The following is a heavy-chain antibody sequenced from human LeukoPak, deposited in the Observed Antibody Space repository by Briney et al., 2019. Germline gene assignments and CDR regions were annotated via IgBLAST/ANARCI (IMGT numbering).Heavy chain of an antibody. J-gene: IGHJ4*02. CDR1: GYTFTAYY. V-gene: IGHV1-2*02. Sequence: ASVKVSCKASGYTFTAYYIHWVRQAPGQGLEWMGWINPNSGGTDYAQKFQGRVTMTRDTSITTAYMELSRLTSDDTAVYFCARDRPGLDDSCCYSGFWGQGTLVTVSS. D-gene: IGHD3-22*01. CDR2: INPNSGGT. CDR3: ARDRPGLDDSCCYSGF.